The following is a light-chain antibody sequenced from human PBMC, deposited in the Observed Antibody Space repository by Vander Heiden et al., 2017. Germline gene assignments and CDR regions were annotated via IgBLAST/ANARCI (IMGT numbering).Light chain of an antibody. J-gene: IGLJ2*01. CDR1: SSDGGRYNL. Sequence: QSALTQPASVSGSPGQSITISCTGTSSDGGRYNLVSWYQQHPGKAPKLMIYEGSKRPSGVSNRFSGSKSANTASLTISGLQAEDEADYYCCSYAGSSTYVVFGGGTKLTVL. CDR3: CSYAGSSTYVV. V-gene: IGLV2-23*01. CDR2: EGS.